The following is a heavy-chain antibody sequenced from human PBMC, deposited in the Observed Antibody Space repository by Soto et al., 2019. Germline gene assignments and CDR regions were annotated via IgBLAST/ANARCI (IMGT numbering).Heavy chain of an antibody. V-gene: IGHV4-59*01. D-gene: IGHD2-21*02. Sequence: PSETLSVTCTVSGGSISSYYWSWIRQPPGKGLEWIGYMYNTGSTIYNPSLKSRVTISVDTSKNQFSLKLNSVTAADTAVYYCARDLWGYCGADCYPLDVWGQGTTVTVSS. CDR1: GGSISSYY. CDR2: MYNTGST. CDR3: ARDLWGYCGADCYPLDV. J-gene: IGHJ6*02.